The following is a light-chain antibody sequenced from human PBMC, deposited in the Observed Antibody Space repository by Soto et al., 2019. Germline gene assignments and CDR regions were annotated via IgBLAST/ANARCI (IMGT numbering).Light chain of an antibody. J-gene: IGLJ1*01. CDR1: SSNIGGNS. CDR2: VDN. Sequence: QSVQPHPRSVSAAPGQKVAISCSGSSSNIGGNSVSWYQQLPGTAPKLLIYVDNKRPSGIPDRFSGSKSGTSATLGITGFQTGDEADYYCGSWDSSLTDYVFGTGTKVTVL. CDR3: GSWDSSLTDYV. V-gene: IGLV1-51*01.